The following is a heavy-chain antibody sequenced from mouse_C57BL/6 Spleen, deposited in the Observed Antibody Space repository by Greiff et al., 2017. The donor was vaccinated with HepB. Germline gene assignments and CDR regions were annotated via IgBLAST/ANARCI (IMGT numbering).Heavy chain of an antibody. D-gene: IGHD3-3*01. Sequence: VQLQQSGPGLVKPSQSLSLTCSVTGYSITSGYYWNWIRQFPGNKLEWMGYISYDGSNNYNPTLKNRISITRDTSKNQFFLKLNSVTTEDTATDYFAKVWAGDYFDYWGQGTTRTVSS. V-gene: IGHV3-6*01. J-gene: IGHJ2*01. CDR3: AKVWAGDYFDY. CDR1: GYSITSGYY. CDR2: ISYDGSN.